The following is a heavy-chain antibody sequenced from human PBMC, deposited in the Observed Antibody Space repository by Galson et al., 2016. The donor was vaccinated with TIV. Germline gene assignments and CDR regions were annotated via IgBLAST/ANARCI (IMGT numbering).Heavy chain of an antibody. Sequence: SLRLSCAASGFTFRSYGMHWVRQAPGKGLEWVATISNDGSNKYYADSVKGRFTISRDNSKNTLDLQMNSLRADDTAVYYCARVNWARAFDYWPGNPGHRLL. CDR1: GFTFRSYG. D-gene: IGHD7-27*01. CDR3: ARVNWARAFDY. V-gene: IGHV3-30*03. J-gene: IGHJ4*02. CDR2: ISNDGSNK.